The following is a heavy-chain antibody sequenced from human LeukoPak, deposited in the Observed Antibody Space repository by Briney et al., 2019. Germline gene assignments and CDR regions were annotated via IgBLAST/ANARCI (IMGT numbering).Heavy chain of an antibody. Sequence: EGSLRLSCAASGFTFSSYWMSWVRQAPGKGLGWVANIKQDGSEKYYVDSVKGRFTISRDNAKNSLYLQMNSLRAEDTAVYYCARNRRAHAFDIWGQGTMVTVSS. CDR1: GFTFSSYW. V-gene: IGHV3-7*01. J-gene: IGHJ3*02. CDR3: ARNRRAHAFDI. CDR2: IKQDGSEK.